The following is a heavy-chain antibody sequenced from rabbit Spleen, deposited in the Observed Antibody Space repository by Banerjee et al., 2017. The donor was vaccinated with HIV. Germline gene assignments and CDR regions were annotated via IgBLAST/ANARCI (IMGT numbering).Heavy chain of an antibody. D-gene: IGHD1-1*01. J-gene: IGHJ4*01. CDR2: INTYTGKS. CDR1: GFSFSDRDV. V-gene: IGHV1S40*01. CDR3: ARDLVAVIGWNFNL. Sequence: QSLEESGGDLVKPGASLTLTCKASGFSFSDRDVMCWVRQAPGKGLEWIACINTYTGKSVYASWATGRFTISRTSSITVTLQMTSLTAADTATYVCARDLVAVIGWNFNLWGPGTLVTVS.